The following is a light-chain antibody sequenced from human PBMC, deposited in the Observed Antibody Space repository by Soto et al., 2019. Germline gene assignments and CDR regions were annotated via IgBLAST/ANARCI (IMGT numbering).Light chain of an antibody. V-gene: IGKV3-20*01. Sequence: EIVLTQSPGTLSLSPGERATLSCRASQSVSSSYLAWYQQKPGQAPRLLIYGASSRATGIPDRFSGSGSGTAFTLTISRLEPEDFAVYYWQQYGSSPRYTFGQGTKLEIK. CDR2: GAS. J-gene: IGKJ2*01. CDR3: QQYGSSPRYT. CDR1: QSVSSSY.